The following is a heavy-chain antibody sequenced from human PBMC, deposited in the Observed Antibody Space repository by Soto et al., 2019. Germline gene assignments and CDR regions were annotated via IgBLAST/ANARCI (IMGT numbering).Heavy chain of an antibody. CDR3: TPSGQHRSASLWFDH. CDR2: IKTTTDGGTT. Sequence: EVQLVESGGGLVEPGGSLRLSCAASGFSFTNAWMTWVRQAPGKGLEWVGRIKTTTDGGTTDYAAPVKGRFTIARDDSKNTLYLQINSPKTEDTAVYYCTPSGQHRSASLWFDHWGQGTLVTVSS. CDR1: GFSFTNAW. J-gene: IGHJ5*02. V-gene: IGHV3-15*01. D-gene: IGHD6-6*01.